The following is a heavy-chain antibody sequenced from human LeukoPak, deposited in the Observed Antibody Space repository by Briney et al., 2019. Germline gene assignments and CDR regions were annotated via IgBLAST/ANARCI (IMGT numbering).Heavy chain of an antibody. D-gene: IGHD3-9*01. Sequence: PSETLSLTCSVSNYSITSGYFWGWIRQPPGKGLEWIGYIYYSGSTNYNPSLKSRVTISVDTSKNQFSLKLSSVTAADTAVYYCARTSGYYDILTGSPYYYMDVWGKGTTVTVSS. J-gene: IGHJ6*03. CDR3: ARTSGYYDILTGSPYYYMDV. CDR1: NYSITSGYF. CDR2: IYYSGST. V-gene: IGHV4-59*01.